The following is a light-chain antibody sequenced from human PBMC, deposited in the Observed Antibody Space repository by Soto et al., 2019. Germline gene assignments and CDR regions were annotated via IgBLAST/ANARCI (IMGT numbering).Light chain of an antibody. V-gene: IGKV1D-8*03. CDR3: QQYNTYST. J-gene: IGKJ5*01. CDR2: AAS. Sequence: VIWMTQSPSLLSASTGDRATISGRMSQGISSYLAWYQQKPGKAPELLIYAASTLQSGVPSRFSGSGSGTEFTLTISSLQPDDFASYYCQQYNTYSTFGQGTRLEIK. CDR1: QGISSY.